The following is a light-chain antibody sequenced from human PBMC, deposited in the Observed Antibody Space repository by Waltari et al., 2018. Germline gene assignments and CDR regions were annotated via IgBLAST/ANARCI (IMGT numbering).Light chain of an antibody. CDR1: QSVLWDSNNMNY. CDR3: QQYYSHPAT. Sequence: IVLTQSTYSLDVYFGGMASNICKSCQSVLWDSNNMNYFAWYQLKPGQPPRLLFYWASTRESGVPDRFSGSGSGTDFTLTISSLQPEDVAAYYCQQYYSHPATFGQGTNVEIK. J-gene: IGKJ1*01. CDR2: WAS. V-gene: IGKV4-1*01.